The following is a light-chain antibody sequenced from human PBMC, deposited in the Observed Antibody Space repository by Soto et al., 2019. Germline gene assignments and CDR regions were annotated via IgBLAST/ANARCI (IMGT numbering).Light chain of an antibody. CDR1: SSDFGSYNL. Sequence: QYVLTQPASVSGSPGQSITISCTGTSSDFGSYNLVSWYQQHPGKAPKLMIYEGSKRPSGVSNRFSGSKSGNTASLTISGLQAEDEADYYCCSYAGSSTLVFGGGTKLTVL. J-gene: IGLJ2*01. V-gene: IGLV2-23*01. CDR2: EGS. CDR3: CSYAGSSTLV.